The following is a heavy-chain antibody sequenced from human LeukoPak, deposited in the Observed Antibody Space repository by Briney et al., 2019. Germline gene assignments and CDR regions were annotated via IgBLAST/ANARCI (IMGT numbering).Heavy chain of an antibody. D-gene: IGHD3-10*01. V-gene: IGHV4-31*03. J-gene: IGHJ5*02. Sequence: NPSQTLSLTCTVSGGSISSGGYYWSWIRQHPGKGLEWIGYTYYTGNTFYNPSLKSRLTILVDTSKNRFSLRLSSVTAADTAVYYCARVKRNGSEQGRVPSWFDPWGQGTLVTVSS. CDR2: TYYTGNT. CDR1: GGSISSGGYY. CDR3: ARVKRNGSEQGRVPSWFDP.